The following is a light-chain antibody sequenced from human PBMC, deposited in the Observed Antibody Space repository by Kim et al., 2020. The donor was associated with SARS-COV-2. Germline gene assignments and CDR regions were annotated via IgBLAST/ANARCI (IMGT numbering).Light chain of an antibody. CDR2: EYT. Sequence: SYELTQPPSVSVSPGQTARITCSGDALPNQYAYWFQQKPGQAPVLVIYEYTKRPSGIPERFSGSTSGGTVTFTISGVQAEDEADYYCQSSDSSDTFWVLGGGTQLTVL. CDR1: ALPNQY. V-gene: IGLV3-25*03. J-gene: IGLJ7*01. CDR3: QSSDSSDTFWV.